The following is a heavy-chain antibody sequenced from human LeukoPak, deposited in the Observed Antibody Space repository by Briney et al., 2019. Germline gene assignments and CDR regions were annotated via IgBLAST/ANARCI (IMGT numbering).Heavy chain of an antibody. D-gene: IGHD6-13*01. V-gene: IGHV4-34*01. Sequence: SETLSLTCAVSGGSFSGHYWSWIRQPPGKGLEWIGEINHSGSTNYNPSLKSRVTISVDTSKNQFSLKLSSVTAADTAVYYCARGGPKQLGRHFDYWGQGTLVTVSS. CDR2: INHSGST. CDR1: GGSFSGHY. J-gene: IGHJ4*02. CDR3: ARGGPKQLGRHFDY.